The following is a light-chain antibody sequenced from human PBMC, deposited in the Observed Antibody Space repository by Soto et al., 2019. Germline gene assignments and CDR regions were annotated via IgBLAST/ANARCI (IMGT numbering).Light chain of an antibody. CDR3: MQGTQLIT. J-gene: IGKJ5*01. Sequence: DVVMTQTPLSLPVTLGQPASISCRSSESLIYSDGSTFLSWFHQRPGQSPRRLIFLVSHRDRGVPDRFSGSGSGTDFTLRIRRVEAEDIGVYYCMQGTQLITFGQGTRLEIK. CDR1: ESLIYSDGSTF. CDR2: LVS. V-gene: IGKV2-30*01.